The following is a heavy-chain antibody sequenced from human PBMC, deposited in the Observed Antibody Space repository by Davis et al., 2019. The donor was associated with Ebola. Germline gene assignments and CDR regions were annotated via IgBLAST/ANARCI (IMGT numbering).Heavy chain of an antibody. CDR2: IKQDGSEK. D-gene: IGHD5-18*01. CDR1: GFTFSSYW. J-gene: IGHJ6*02. CDR3: AKVGTGVDTAMATIYYYYGMDV. V-gene: IGHV3-7*01. Sequence: PGGSLRLSCAASGFTFSSYWMSWVRQAPGKGLEWVANIKQDGSEKYYADSVKGRFTISRDNSKNTLYLQMNSLRAEDTAVYYCAKVGTGVDTAMATIYYYYGMDVWGQGTTVTVSS.